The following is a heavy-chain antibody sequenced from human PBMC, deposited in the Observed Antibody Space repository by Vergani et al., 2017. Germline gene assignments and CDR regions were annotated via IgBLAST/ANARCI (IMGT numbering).Heavy chain of an antibody. V-gene: IGHV4-39*01. J-gene: IGHJ2*01. D-gene: IGHD3-16*01. CDR3: ASGKYYSDSTSQFRERYVDV. Sequence: QMQLQESGPGLVKASETLSLTCTVSGDSIISRSYYWGWIRQPPGKGLEWIGSIYNSGNGDSSSSLKSRVTISADTSKNQFSLRLTSVTAADTAVYYCASGKYYSDSTSQFRERYVDVWGRGTLVTVPS. CDR2: IYNSGNG. CDR1: GDSIISRSYY.